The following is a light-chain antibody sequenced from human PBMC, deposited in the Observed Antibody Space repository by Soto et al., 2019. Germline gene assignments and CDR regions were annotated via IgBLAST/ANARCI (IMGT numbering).Light chain of an antibody. Sequence: EIVLTQSPGTLSLSPGERATLSCRASQSVSSTYLAWYQQKPGQAPRLLIYDTSSSATGIPDRFSGSGSGTAFTLTISRMEYQDFASYYCQQFIRPWTFGQGTKVEIK. CDR3: QQFIRPWT. V-gene: IGKV3-20*01. CDR1: QSVSSTY. J-gene: IGKJ1*01. CDR2: DTS.